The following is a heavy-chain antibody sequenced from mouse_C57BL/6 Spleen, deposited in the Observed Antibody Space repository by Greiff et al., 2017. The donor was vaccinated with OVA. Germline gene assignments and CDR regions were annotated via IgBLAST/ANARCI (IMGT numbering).Heavy chain of an antibody. CDR2: IYPRSGDT. Sequence: QVQLQQSGAELARPGASVKLSCKASGYTFTSYGISWVKQRNGQSLEWIGEIYPRSGDTYYNQKFKGKATLTADKSSSTAYMELRSLTSEDSAVYYCAREEVYSNDDYAMDYWGQGTSVTVS. D-gene: IGHD2-12*01. CDR1: GYTFTSYG. CDR3: AREEVYSNDDYAMDY. J-gene: IGHJ4*01. V-gene: IGHV1-81*01.